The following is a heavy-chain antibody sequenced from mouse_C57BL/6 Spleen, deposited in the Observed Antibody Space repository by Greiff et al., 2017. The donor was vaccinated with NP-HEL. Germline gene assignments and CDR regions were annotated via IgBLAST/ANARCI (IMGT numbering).Heavy chain of an antibody. CDR1: GYTFTDYE. D-gene: IGHD2-2*01. CDR3: TRGVTTRYAMDY. CDR2: IDPETGGT. J-gene: IGHJ4*01. Sequence: QVQLQQSGAELVRPGASVTLSCKASGYTFTDYEMHWVKQTPVHGLEWIGAIDPETGGTAYNQKFKGKAILTADKSSSTAYMELRSLTSEDSAVYYCTRGVTTRYAMDYWGQGTSVTVSS. V-gene: IGHV1-15*01.